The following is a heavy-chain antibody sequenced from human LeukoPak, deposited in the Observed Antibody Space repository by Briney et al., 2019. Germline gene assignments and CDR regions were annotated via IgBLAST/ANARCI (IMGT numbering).Heavy chain of an antibody. CDR2: MDPSGSQK. V-gene: IGHV3-7*01. J-gene: IGHJ4*02. CDR1: GITFNWSW. CDR3: TIWTSGNF. Sequence: GGSLRLSCAASGITFNWSWMNWVRQAPGKGLEWVANMDPSGSQKRYVDSVKGRFTVSKDNSGTSLYLDMYSLRDEDTAIYYCTIWTSGNFWGQGTLVTVSS. D-gene: IGHD1-1*01.